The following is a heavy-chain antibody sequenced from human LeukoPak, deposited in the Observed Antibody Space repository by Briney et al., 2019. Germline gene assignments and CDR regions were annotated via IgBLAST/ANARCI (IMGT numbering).Heavy chain of an antibody. CDR2: IYSGGST. CDR1: GFTVSSNY. Sequence: QSGGSLRLSCAASGFTVSSNYMSWVRQAPGKGLEWVSVIYSGGSTYYADSVKGRFTISRDNSKNTLYLQMNSLRAEDTAVYYCAKDHGDTAMDDAGDYWGQGTLVTVSS. CDR3: AKDHGDTAMDDAGDY. D-gene: IGHD5-18*01. V-gene: IGHV3-66*01. J-gene: IGHJ4*02.